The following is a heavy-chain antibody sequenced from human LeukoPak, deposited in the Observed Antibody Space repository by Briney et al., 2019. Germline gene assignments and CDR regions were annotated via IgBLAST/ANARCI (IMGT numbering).Heavy chain of an antibody. V-gene: IGHV1-69*05. J-gene: IGHJ4*02. CDR1: GTTFSRSA. CDR2: VIPILGTT. D-gene: IGHD1-26*01. Sequence: SVKVSCKASGTTFSRSAISWVRQAPGQGLEWIGGVIPILGTTNYARKFQDRVSITTDESTSTAYMEVSSLRSVDTAVYFCARDDGSATLGFDSWGQGTLVTVSS. CDR3: ARDDGSATLGFDS.